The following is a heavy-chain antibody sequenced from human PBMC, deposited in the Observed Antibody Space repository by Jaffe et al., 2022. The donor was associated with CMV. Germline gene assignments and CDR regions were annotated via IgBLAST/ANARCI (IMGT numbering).Heavy chain of an antibody. J-gene: IGHJ6*03. CDR1: GGSISSSNW. V-gene: IGHV4-4*02. D-gene: IGHD2-15*01. CDR3: ARLIVVVVAATPGAYTYYYYMDV. Sequence: QVQLQESGPGLVKPSGTLSLTCAVSGGSISSSNWWSWVRQPPGKGLEWIGEIYHSGSTNYNPSLKSRVTISVDKSKNQFSLKLSSVTAADTAVYYCARLIVVVVAATPGAYTYYYYMDVWGKGTTVTVSS. CDR2: IYHSGST.